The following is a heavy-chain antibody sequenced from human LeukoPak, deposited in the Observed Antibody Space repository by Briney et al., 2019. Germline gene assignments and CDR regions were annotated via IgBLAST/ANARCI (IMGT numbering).Heavy chain of an antibody. CDR2: VYYTGST. J-gene: IGHJ4*02. D-gene: IGHD6-6*01. Sequence: SETLSLTCTVSVGSISRYYWSWIRQSPGRGLEWIGYVYYTGSTNYSPSLKSRVIISVDTSKNQFFLMLSSVTAADTAVYYCARHGSYSSSSFFDYWGQGTLVTVSS. V-gene: IGHV4-59*08. CDR3: ARHGSYSSSSFFDY. CDR1: VGSISRYY.